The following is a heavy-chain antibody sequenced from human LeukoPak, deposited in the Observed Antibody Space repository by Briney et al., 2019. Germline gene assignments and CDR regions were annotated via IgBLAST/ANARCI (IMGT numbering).Heavy chain of an antibody. D-gene: IGHD1-26*01. CDR2: IYYSGST. J-gene: IGHJ3*02. CDR1: GGSISSSSYY. CDR3: ARVRRARSHDAFDI. V-gene: IGHV4-61*01. Sequence: SETLSLTCTVSGGSISSSSYYWSWIRQPPGKGLEWIGYIYYSGSTNYNPSLKSRVTISVDTSKNQFSLKLSSVTAADTAVYYCARVRRARSHDAFDIWGQGTMVTVSS.